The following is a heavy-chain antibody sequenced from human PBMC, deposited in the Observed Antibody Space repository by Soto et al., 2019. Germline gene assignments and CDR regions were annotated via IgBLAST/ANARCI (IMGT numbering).Heavy chain of an antibody. V-gene: IGHV1-69*01. Sequence: QVQLVQSGAEVKKPGSSVKVSCKAAGGTFSSYAISWVRQAPGQGLEWMGGIIPIFGTANYAQKFQGRVTITADESTSRGYRELSSLRSEDTGVYYCARVGLQRWYEGAFDIWGQGTMVTVSS. CDR2: IIPIFGTA. CDR1: GGTFSSYA. J-gene: IGHJ3*02. CDR3: ARVGLQRWYEGAFDI. D-gene: IGHD6-13*01.